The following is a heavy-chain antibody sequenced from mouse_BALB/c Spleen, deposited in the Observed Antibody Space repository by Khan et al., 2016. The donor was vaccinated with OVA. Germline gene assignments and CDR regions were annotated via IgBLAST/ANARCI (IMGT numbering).Heavy chain of an antibody. CDR3: ARGRAY. D-gene: IGHD3-3*01. V-gene: IGHV3-2*02. CDR2: ITYSGST. J-gene: IGHJ3*01. Sequence: VQLKESGPGLVKPSQSLSLTCTVTGYSITSDYAWNWIRQFPGNKLEWMGYITYSGSTSYTPSLKSRISITRDPSKNQFFLQLTSVTTGDTATYYCARGRAYWGQGTLVTVSA. CDR1: GYSITSDYA.